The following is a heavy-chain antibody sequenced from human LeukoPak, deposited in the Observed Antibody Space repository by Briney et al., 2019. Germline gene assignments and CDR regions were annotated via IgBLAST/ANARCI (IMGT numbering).Heavy chain of an antibody. CDR3: ARIYDYDAFDI. Sequence: GGSLRLSCAASGFTLSPYSMNWVRQAPGKGLEGVSSISSSSSYIYYADAVKGRFTISRDNAKNSLYLQMNSLRAEDTAVYYCARIYDYDAFDIWGQGTMVTVSS. CDR2: ISSSSSYI. CDR1: GFTLSPYS. V-gene: IGHV3-21*01. D-gene: IGHD2/OR15-2a*01. J-gene: IGHJ3*02.